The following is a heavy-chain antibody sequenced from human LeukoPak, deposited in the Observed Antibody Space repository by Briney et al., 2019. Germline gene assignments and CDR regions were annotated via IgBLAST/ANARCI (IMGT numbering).Heavy chain of an antibody. V-gene: IGHV4-59*04. CDR1: GASISSYY. CDR3: ARVPVYDFWSGYSHNWFDH. Sequence: SETLSLTCTVSGASISSYYWSWMRQPPGKGLEWIGYIYYSGSTYYNPSLKSRVTISVDTSKNQFSLKLSSVTAADTAVYYCARVPVYDFWSGYSHNWFDHWGQGTLVTVSS. D-gene: IGHD3-3*01. J-gene: IGHJ5*02. CDR2: IYYSGST.